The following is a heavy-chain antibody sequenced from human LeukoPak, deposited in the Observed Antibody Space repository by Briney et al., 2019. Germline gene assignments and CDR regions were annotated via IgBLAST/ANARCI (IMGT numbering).Heavy chain of an antibody. Sequence: TSETLSLTCAVYGGSFSGYYWSWIRQPPGKGLEWIGEINHSGSTNYNPSLKSRVTISVDTSKNQFSLKLSSVTAADTAVYYCARSAGYCSSTSCFRYFDYWGQGTLVTVSS. CDR1: GGSFSGYY. CDR2: INHSGST. CDR3: ARSAGYCSSTSCFRYFDY. J-gene: IGHJ4*02. V-gene: IGHV4-34*01. D-gene: IGHD2-2*01.